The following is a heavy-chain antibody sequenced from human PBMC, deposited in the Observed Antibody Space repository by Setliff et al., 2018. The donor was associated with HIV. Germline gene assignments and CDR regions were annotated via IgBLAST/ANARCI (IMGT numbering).Heavy chain of an antibody. CDR2: IYPPDSDT. CDR1: GYNFRSYW. CDR3: VRLADTSSWHVSYFDY. Sequence: LGESLTISCQGSGYNFRSYWIAWVRQMPGKGLEYLGIIYPPDSDTRYSPSFQGQVTISADKSANTAYLQWTSLKASDAAMYYCVRLADTSSWHVSYFDYWGQGTLVPSPQ. J-gene: IGHJ4*02. D-gene: IGHD6-13*01. V-gene: IGHV5-51*01.